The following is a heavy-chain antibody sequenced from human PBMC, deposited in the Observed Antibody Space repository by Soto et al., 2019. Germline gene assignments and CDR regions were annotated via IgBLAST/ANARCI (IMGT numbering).Heavy chain of an antibody. Sequence: QVQLVQSGGGAVQPGRSLTLSCSASGFTFRNYGMHWVRQAPGKGLEWVAIIWLDGAKIDYRDSVKGRFTISRDDAKNTVYLQMDDLRVEDTAVYYCVRDEIQIWSYVGSFDYWGQGALVTVSS. J-gene: IGHJ4*02. V-gene: IGHV3-33*01. D-gene: IGHD5-18*01. CDR2: IWLDGAKI. CDR1: GFTFRNYG. CDR3: VRDEIQIWSYVGSFDY.